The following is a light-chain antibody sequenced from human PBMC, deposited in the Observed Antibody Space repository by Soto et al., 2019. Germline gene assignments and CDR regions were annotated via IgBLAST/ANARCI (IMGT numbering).Light chain of an antibody. J-gene: IGKJ2*01. CDR1: QSVTNNY. CDR3: HQKGSSYPVT. CDR2: GSS. Sequence: EVVLTQSPGTLSLSPGESASLSCMARQSVTNNYLAWYQQRPCQANRLLIFGSSDRTTGIPARFSGSVSGTDFTLTISSLEPKELAVYYCHQKGSSYPVTFGMETKLEIK. V-gene: IGKV3-20*01.